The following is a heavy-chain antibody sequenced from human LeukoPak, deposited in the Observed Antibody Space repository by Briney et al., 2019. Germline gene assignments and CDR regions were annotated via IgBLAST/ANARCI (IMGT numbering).Heavy chain of an antibody. D-gene: IGHD4-11*01. J-gene: IGHJ4*02. CDR1: GYTFTTHG. CDR3: ARDWPTVITDY. Sequence: ASVKVSCKTSGYTFTTHGISWVRQASGQGLEWMGWISTSKGDTKYGQKFKGRVTMTTDRSTSTAYMELRSLSSDDTAVYYCARDWPTVITDYWGQGTLVTVSS. V-gene: IGHV1-18*01. CDR2: ISTSKGDT.